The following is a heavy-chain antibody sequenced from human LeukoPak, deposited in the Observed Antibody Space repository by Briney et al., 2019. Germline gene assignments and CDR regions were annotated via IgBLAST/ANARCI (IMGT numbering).Heavy chain of an antibody. V-gene: IGHV1-2*02. J-gene: IGHJ4*02. Sequence: ASVKVSCKASGYTFAGYYMHWVRQAPGQGLEWMGWINPNSGGTNYAQKFQGRVTMTRDTSISTAYMELSRVGSDDTAVYYCARDRRTVVDRAKIGTLDYWGQGTLVIVSS. D-gene: IGHD5-18*01. CDR3: ARDRRTVVDRAKIGTLDY. CDR2: INPNSGGT. CDR1: GYTFAGYY.